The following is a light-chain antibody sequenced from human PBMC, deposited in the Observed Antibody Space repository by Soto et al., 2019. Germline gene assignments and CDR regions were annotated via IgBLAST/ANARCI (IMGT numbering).Light chain of an antibody. CDR2: DTS. J-gene: IGKJ1*01. Sequence: DIQMTQSPSSLSASVGDRVTITCLASQDISIYLNWYQQKLGKAPKLLIYDTSTLGAGVPARFSGSGSGTVFTLTITSLQPEDLATYYCQQYDSLTWTFGQGTRVEVK. CDR3: QQYDSLTWT. V-gene: IGKV1-33*01. CDR1: QDISIY.